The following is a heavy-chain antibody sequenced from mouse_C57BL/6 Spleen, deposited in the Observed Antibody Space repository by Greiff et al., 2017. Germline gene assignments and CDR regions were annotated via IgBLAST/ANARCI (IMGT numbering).Heavy chain of an antibody. CDR3: ARDGGAQATPAWFAY. Sequence: VQLQQPGAELVKPGASVKMSCKASGYTFTSYWITWVKQRPGQGLEWIGDIYPGSGSTNYNEKFKSKATLTVDTSSSTAYMQLSSLTSEDSAVYYCARDGGAQATPAWFAYWGQGTLVTVSA. D-gene: IGHD3-2*02. CDR1: GYTFTSYW. J-gene: IGHJ3*01. CDR2: IYPGSGST. V-gene: IGHV1-55*01.